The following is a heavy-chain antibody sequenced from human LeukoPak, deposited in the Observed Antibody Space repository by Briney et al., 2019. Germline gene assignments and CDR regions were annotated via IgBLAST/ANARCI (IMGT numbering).Heavy chain of an antibody. CDR2: INHSGST. CDR1: GGSFSGYY. V-gene: IGHV4-34*01. CDR3: ARVARGWYGGAFDI. Sequence: SETLSLTCAVYGGSFSGYYWSWIRQPPGKGLEWIGEINHSGSTNYNPSLKSRVTISVDTSKNQFSLKLSSVTAADTAVYYCARVARGWYGGAFDIWGQGTMVTVSS. J-gene: IGHJ3*02. D-gene: IGHD6-19*01.